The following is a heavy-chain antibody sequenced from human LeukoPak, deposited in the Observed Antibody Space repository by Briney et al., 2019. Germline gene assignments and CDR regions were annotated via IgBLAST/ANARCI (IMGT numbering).Heavy chain of an antibody. CDR1: GGSISSGGYY. CDR2: IYYSGST. Sequence: SQTLSLTCTVSGGSISSGGYYWSWIRQHPGKGLEWIGYIYYSGSTYYNPSLKSRVTISVDTSKNQFSLKLSSVTAADTAVYYCARGAWFGDPDYYHYGMDVWGQGTTVTVSS. D-gene: IGHD3-10*01. J-gene: IGHJ6*02. CDR3: ARGAWFGDPDYYHYGMDV. V-gene: IGHV4-31*03.